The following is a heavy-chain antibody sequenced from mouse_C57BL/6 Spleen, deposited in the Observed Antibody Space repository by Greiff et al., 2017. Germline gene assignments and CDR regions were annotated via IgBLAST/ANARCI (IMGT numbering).Heavy chain of an antibody. CDR1: GYTFTTYP. Sequence: VKLMESGAELVKPGASVKMSCKASGYTFTTYPIEWMKQNHGKSLEWIGNFHPYNDDTKYNEKFKGKATLTVEKSSSTVYLELSRLTSDDSAVYYCARGDYSNSWFAYWGQGTLVTVSA. CDR3: ARGDYSNSWFAY. J-gene: IGHJ3*01. D-gene: IGHD2-5*01. CDR2: FHPYNDDT. V-gene: IGHV1-47*01.